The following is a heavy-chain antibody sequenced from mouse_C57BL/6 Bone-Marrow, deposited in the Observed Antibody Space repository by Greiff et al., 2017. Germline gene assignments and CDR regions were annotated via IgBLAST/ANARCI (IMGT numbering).Heavy chain of an antibody. CDR2: IDPSDSYT. CDR3: ARGLFDY. CDR1: GYTFTSYW. J-gene: IGHJ2*01. Sequence: VQLQQPGAELVMPGASVKLSCKASGYTFTSYWMHWVKQRPGQGLEWIGEIDPSDSYTNSNQKFKGKSTLTVDKSSSTAYMQLSSLKSEDSAVYYCARGLFDYWGQGTTLTVSS. V-gene: IGHV1-69*01.